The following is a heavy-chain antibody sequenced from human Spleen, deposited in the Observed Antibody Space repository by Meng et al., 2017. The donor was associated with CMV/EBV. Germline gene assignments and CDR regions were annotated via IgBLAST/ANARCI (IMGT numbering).Heavy chain of an antibody. D-gene: IGHD6-19*01. J-gene: IGHJ6*02. CDR1: GFTFDDYT. CDR3: ARDYGTGWSNGMDV. V-gene: IGHV3-9*01. CDR2: ISWNSAIR. Sequence: SLKISCAASGFTFDDYTMYWVRQTPGKGLEWVSAISWNSAIRDYAGSVKGRFIISRDNAKKTLYLQMNTLRIEDTALYYCARDYGTGWSNGMDVWGQGTTVTVSS.